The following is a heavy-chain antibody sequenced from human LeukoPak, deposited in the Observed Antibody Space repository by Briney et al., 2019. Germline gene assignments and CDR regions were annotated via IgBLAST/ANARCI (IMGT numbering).Heavy chain of an antibody. CDR1: GGTFSSYW. Sequence: GGSLRLSCAASGGTFSSYWRSWVRQAPGKGLEWVADINQDGSEKYYVDSVKGRFTISRDNAKNSLYLQMNSLRAEDTAVYYCARDRVMDGGSSYFDYWGQGTLVTVSS. CDR3: ARDRVMDGGSSYFDY. CDR2: INQDGSEK. D-gene: IGHD6-6*01. V-gene: IGHV3-7*01. J-gene: IGHJ4*02.